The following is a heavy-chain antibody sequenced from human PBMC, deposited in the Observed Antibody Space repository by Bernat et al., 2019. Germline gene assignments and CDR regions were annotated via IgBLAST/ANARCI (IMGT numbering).Heavy chain of an antibody. V-gene: IGHV3-23*01. CDR2: ISGSGGTT. D-gene: IGHD3-10*01. CDR1: GFTFSSYA. Sequence: EVQLLESGGGLVQPGGSLRLSCTASGFTFSSYAMSWVRQAPGKGLEWVSTISGSGGTTYYAESVKGRFTISRDNAKNSLYLQMNSLRAEDTAVYYCARDAMVRGGPSGYWGQGTLVTVSS. J-gene: IGHJ4*02. CDR3: ARDAMVRGGPSGY.